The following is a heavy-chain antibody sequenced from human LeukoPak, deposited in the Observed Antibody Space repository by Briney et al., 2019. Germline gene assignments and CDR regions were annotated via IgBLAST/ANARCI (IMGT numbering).Heavy chain of an antibody. V-gene: IGHV4-31*03. CDR1: GGSISSGGFY. Sequence: SETLSLTCSVSGGSISSGGFYWSWIRQHPGKGLDWIGYIHYTGTTYYNPSLKSRVTISVDRSKNQFSLKLSSVTAADTAVYYCARRGSYSSSWYIYYWGQGTLVTVSS. CDR2: IHYTGTT. D-gene: IGHD6-13*01. CDR3: ARRGSYSSSWYIYY. J-gene: IGHJ4*02.